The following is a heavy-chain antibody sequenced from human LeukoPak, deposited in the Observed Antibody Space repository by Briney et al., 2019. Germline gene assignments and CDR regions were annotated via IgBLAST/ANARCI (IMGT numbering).Heavy chain of an antibody. J-gene: IGHJ4*02. Sequence: AGGSLRLSCAASGFTVATNYLSWVRQAPGKGLEWVSLIYSDGTTFYADSVKGRFTISRDNSKNTLYLQMNSLRAEDTAIYYCARVAAPGTEFFDSWGQGTLVTVSS. V-gene: IGHV3-53*01. CDR3: ARVAAPGTEFFDS. D-gene: IGHD6-13*01. CDR1: GFTVATNY. CDR2: IYSDGTT.